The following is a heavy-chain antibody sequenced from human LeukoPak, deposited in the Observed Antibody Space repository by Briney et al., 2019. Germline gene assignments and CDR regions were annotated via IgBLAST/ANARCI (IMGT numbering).Heavy chain of an antibody. D-gene: IGHD2-21*02. J-gene: IGHJ4*02. CDR3: TTANIVVVTAIADY. CDR1: GFTVSSNY. V-gene: IGHV3-7*03. Sequence: GGSLRLSCAASGFTVSSNYMSWVRQAPGKGLEWVANIKQDGSEKNYVDSVKGRFTISRDNAKNSLYLQMNSLKTEDTAVYYCTTANIVVVTAIADYWGQGTLVTVSS. CDR2: IKQDGSEK.